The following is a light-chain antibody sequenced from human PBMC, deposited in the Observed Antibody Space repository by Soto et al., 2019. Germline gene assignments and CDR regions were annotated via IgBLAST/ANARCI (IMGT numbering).Light chain of an antibody. CDR1: QSIIRY. Sequence: MTQSPSSLSASVGDRVTITCRASQSIIRYLAWYQQKQGMPPKLLIYAASTLQSGVPSRFSGSGSGTDFTLTISSLHPEDVATYYCQKYDDVPYTFGQGTKLEIK. V-gene: IGKV1-27*01. CDR3: QKYDDVPYT. CDR2: AAS. J-gene: IGKJ2*01.